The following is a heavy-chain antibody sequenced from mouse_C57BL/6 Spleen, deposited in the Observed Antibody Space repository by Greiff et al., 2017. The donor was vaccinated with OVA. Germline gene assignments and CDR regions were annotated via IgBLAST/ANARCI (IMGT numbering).Heavy chain of an antibody. CDR1: GYTFTSYG. J-gene: IGHJ4*01. V-gene: IGHV1-81*01. CDR3: ARSGFCAMDD. Sequence: VQLQQSGAELARPWASVKLSCKASGYTFTSYGISWVKQRTGQGLEGIGEIYPRSGNTYYNEKFKGKATLTADKSSSTEYMEIRSITSEDSAVYYCARSGFCAMDDWGKGTSVTVSS. CDR2: IYPRSGNT.